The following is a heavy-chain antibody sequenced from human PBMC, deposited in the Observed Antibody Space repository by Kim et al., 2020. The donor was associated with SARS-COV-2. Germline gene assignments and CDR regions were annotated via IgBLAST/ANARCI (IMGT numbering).Heavy chain of an antibody. CDR2: ISGSGTST. Sequence: GGSLRLSCAASRFTFSSYAMNWVRQAPGKGLEWVSGISGSGTSTYYADSVKGRFTISRDNSKTTLYLQMNSLRVEDTAIYYCAKARWGNDCYYRMDVWGQGTTVTVS. D-gene: IGHD3-16*01. CDR3: AKARWGNDCYYRMDV. CDR1: RFTFSSYA. V-gene: IGHV3-23*01. J-gene: IGHJ6*02.